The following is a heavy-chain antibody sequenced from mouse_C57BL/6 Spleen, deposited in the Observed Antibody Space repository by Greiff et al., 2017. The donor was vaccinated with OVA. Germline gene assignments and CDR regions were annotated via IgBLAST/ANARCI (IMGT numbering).Heavy chain of an antibody. Sequence: VQLQQSGAELVKPGASVKLSCKASGYTFTSYWMHWVKQRPGQGLEWIGMIHPNSGSTNYNEKFKSKATLTVDKSSSTAYMQLSSLTSEDSAVYYCARMDYDAMDYWGQGTSVTVSS. V-gene: IGHV1-64*01. CDR1: GYTFTSYW. J-gene: IGHJ4*01. CDR2: IHPNSGST. CDR3: ARMDYDAMDY.